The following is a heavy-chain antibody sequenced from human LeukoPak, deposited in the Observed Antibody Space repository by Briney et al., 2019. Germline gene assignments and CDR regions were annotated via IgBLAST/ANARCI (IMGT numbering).Heavy chain of an antibody. CDR1: GYSFTTYW. D-gene: IGHD2-15*01. J-gene: IGHJ4*03. V-gene: IGHV5-51*01. Sequence: GGSLKISCKASGYSFTTYWIGWVRQMRGKGLEWMGTIYPGDSDTRYSPSFRGQVTISADKSISAAYLQWSSLKASDTAMYYCARRERFCSGGSCYSDYWGQGTLVTVSS. CDR3: ARRERFCSGGSCYSDY. CDR2: IYPGDSDT.